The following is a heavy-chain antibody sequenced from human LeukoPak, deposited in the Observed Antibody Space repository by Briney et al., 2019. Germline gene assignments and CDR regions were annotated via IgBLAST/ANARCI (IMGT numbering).Heavy chain of an antibody. CDR3: AKTGSSGWYYFDY. CDR2: DSGSGGST. Sequence: PGGSLRLSCAASGYPYSSYAMSCARHAPGKGLEWVSTDSGSGGSTFYADCVKGRFTISRDNSKNTLYLQMNSLRADDTAVYYCAKTGSSGWYYFDYWGQGTLVTVSS. J-gene: IGHJ4*02. CDR1: GYPYSSYA. V-gene: IGHV3-23*01. D-gene: IGHD6-19*01.